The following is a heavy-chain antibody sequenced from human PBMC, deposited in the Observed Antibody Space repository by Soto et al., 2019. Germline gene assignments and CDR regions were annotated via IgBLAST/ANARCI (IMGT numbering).Heavy chain of an antibody. Sequence: GGSLRLSCAASGFTFSNAWMNWVRQAPGKGLEWVGRIKSKTDGGTTDYAAPVKGRFTISRDDSKNTLYLQMNSLKTEDTAVYYCTTGLKGGYYYGMDVWGQGTTVTVSS. CDR3: TTGLKGGYYYGMDV. CDR2: IKSKTDGGTT. J-gene: IGHJ6*02. V-gene: IGHV3-15*07. CDR1: GFTFSNAW.